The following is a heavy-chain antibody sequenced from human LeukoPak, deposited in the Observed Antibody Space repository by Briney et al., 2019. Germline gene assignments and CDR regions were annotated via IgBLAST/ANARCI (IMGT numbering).Heavy chain of an antibody. CDR1: GGSISSYY. Sequence: PLETLSLTCTVSGGSISSYYWSWIRQPPGKGLEWIGYIYTSGSTNYNPSLKSRVTISVDTSKNQFSLKLSSVTAADTAVYYCASWPNYYDSSGYPVDYWGQGTLVTVSS. CDR2: IYTSGST. J-gene: IGHJ4*02. CDR3: ASWPNYYDSSGYPVDY. V-gene: IGHV4-4*09. D-gene: IGHD3-22*01.